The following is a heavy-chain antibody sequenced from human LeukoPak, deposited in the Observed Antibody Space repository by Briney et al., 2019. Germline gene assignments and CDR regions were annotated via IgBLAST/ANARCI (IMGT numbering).Heavy chain of an antibody. CDR3: ARDRVRGFGYYGSGSYYNWFDP. CDR2: INSDGSST. J-gene: IGHJ5*02. Sequence: GGSLRLSYAASGFTFSSYWMHWVRQAPGKGLVWVSRINSDGSSTSYADSVKGRFTISRDNAKNTLYLQMNSLRAEDTAVYYCARDRVRGFGYYGSGSYYNWFDPWGQGTLVTVSS. V-gene: IGHV3-74*01. CDR1: GFTFSSYW. D-gene: IGHD3-10*01.